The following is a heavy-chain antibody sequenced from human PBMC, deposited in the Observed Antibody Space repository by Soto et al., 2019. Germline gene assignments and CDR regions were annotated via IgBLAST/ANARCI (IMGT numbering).Heavy chain of an antibody. D-gene: IGHD1-26*01. CDR3: AKDRGRGSYPGGDFDH. Sequence: QMELVESGGGVVQPGRSLRLSCEGSGFSFRSFGMHWVRQSPAKGLEWLAIIYFDGSNQYYADSVKGQFTISRDNSKNTVYLEMNNLRPEDTAVYYCAKDRGRGSYPGGDFDHWGLGTLVTVSS. CDR2: IYFDGSNQ. J-gene: IGHJ4*02. V-gene: IGHV3-30*18. CDR1: GFSFRSFG.